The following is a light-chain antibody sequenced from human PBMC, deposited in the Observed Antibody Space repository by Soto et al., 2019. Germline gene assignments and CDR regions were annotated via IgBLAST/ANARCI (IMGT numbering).Light chain of an antibody. CDR1: QNIGGW. CDR3: QQWSLYSWT. Sequence: DIQMTQSPSTLSASVGDRVTIACRASQNIGGWLAWYQQKPGKVPSLLIYKTSTLEDGVPSRFSGTGSGTDFTLTIYNLQPDDVATYYCQQWSLYSWTFGQGTKVEI. J-gene: IGKJ1*01. V-gene: IGKV1-5*03. CDR2: KTS.